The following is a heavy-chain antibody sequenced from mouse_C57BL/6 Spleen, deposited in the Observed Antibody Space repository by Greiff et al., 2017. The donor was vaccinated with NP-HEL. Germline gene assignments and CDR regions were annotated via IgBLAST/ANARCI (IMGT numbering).Heavy chain of an antibody. CDR2: IWSGGST. CDR3: AKNAEYYYGSSYGYYYAMDY. Sequence: VQLQQSGPGLVQPSQSLSITCTVSGFSLTSYGVHWVRQPPGKGLEWLGVIWSGGSTDYNAAFISRLSISKDNSKSQVFFKMNSLQADDTAIYYCAKNAEYYYGSSYGYYYAMDYWGQGTSVTVSS. J-gene: IGHJ4*01. CDR1: GFSLTSYG. D-gene: IGHD1-1*01. V-gene: IGHV2-4*01.